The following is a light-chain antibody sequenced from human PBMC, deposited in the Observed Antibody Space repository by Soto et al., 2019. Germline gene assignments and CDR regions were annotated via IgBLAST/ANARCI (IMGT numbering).Light chain of an antibody. Sequence: IVMTVTPVSLSVTPGQPASISCKSSQGLLHSDGKTFFYWYLQKPGRSPQLLIYLGSNRASGVPDRFSGSGSGTDFTLKISRVEAEDVGVYYCMQALQTPLTFGGGTKVDNK. CDR3: MQALQTPLT. V-gene: IGKV2-28*01. CDR1: QGLLHSDGKTF. J-gene: IGKJ4*01. CDR2: LGS.